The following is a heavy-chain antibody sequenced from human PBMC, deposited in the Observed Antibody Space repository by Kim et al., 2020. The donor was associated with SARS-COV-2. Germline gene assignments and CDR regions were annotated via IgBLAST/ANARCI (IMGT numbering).Heavy chain of an antibody. D-gene: IGHD5-18*01. J-gene: IGHJ6*02. Sequence: SETLSLTCAVYGGSFSGYYWSWIRQPPGKGLEWIGEINHSGSTNYNPSLKSRVTISVDTSKNQFSLKLSSVTAADTAVYYCARLAGRRSGYSYGWYYYYGMDVWGQGTTVTVSS. CDR3: ARLAGRRSGYSYGWYYYYGMDV. CDR1: GGSFSGYY. CDR2: INHSGST. V-gene: IGHV4-34*01.